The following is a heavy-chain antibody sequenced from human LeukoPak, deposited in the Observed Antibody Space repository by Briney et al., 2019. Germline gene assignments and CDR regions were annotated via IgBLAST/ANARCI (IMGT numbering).Heavy chain of an antibody. D-gene: IGHD3-16*01. CDR1: GFTFSSYG. V-gene: IGHV3-30*03. J-gene: IGHJ4*02. CDR2: ISYDGSNK. CDR3: TPWGTRQGLDY. Sequence: GGSLRLSCAASGFTFSSYGMHRVRQAPGKGLEWVAVISYDGSNKYYADSVKGRFTISRDNSKNTLYLQMNSLRAEDTAVYYCTPWGTRQGLDYWGQGTLVTVSS.